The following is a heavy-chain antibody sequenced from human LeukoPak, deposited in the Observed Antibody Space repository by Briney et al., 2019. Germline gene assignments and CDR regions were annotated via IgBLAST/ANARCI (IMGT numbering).Heavy chain of an antibody. CDR2: ISNSGGST. D-gene: IGHD5-12*01. CDR3: AKSRTIVATISFDS. J-gene: IGHJ5*01. Sequence: PGGSLRLSCAASGFTFSSYAMSWVRQAPGKGLEWVSGISNSGGSTYYADSVKGRFTISRDNSKNTLYLQMNSLRAEDTAIYYCAKSRTIVATISFDSCGPGTLVNDSS. CDR1: GFTFSSYA. V-gene: IGHV3-23*01.